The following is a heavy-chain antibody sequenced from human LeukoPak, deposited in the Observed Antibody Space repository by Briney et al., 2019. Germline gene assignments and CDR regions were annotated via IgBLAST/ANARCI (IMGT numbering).Heavy chain of an antibody. Sequence: GGSLRLSCAASGLTFSSSSFHWVRQAPGKGVEWVAFIRHDGSDKYYADSVKGRFISSRDNSKNNVYLQMNSLRIEDSALYYCANDFNWATDYWGQGTLVTVSS. CDR3: ANDFNWATDY. D-gene: IGHD1-1*01. CDR2: IRHDGSDK. J-gene: IGHJ4*02. V-gene: IGHV3-30*02. CDR1: GLTFSSSS.